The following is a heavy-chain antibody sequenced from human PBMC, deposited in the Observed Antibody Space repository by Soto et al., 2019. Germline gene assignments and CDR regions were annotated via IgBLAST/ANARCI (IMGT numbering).Heavy chain of an antibody. J-gene: IGHJ4*02. CDR2: INGNNGDT. D-gene: IGHD3-10*01. CDR1: GYTFTSYS. CDR3: ARPMNYNDYLDY. Sequence: QVHLVQSGAEEKKPGASVKVSCKASGYTFTSYSMHWVRQAPGQRLEWMGWINGNNGDTTYSQNFQGRVTITRDTSASTAYMELGSLRSEDTAVYYCARPMNYNDYLDYWGQGTLVTVSS. V-gene: IGHV1-3*05.